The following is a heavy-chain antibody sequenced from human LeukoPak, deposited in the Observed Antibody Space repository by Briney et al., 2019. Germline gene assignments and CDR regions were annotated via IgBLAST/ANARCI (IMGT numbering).Heavy chain of an antibody. D-gene: IGHD2-2*01. CDR3: ANLVVPEGY. CDR2: ITSSGTYT. Sequence: GGSLRLSCEASGFTFSNYNMNWVRQAPGKAMEWVSSITSSGTYTFYADSVKGRFTISRDNAKNPLYLQMDSLGPEDTAVYYCANLVVPEGYWGQGTLVTVSS. V-gene: IGHV3-21*01. CDR1: GFTFSNYN. J-gene: IGHJ4*02.